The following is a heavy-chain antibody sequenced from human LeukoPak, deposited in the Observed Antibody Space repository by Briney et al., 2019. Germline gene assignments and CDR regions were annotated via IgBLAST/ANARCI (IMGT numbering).Heavy chain of an antibody. CDR1: GFTVSSNY. J-gene: IGHJ4*02. V-gene: IGHV3-53*01. D-gene: IGHD3-10*01. CDR2: IYSGGST. CDR3: ARDFYGSGSYYTVAFDS. Sequence: GGSLRLSCAASGFTVSSNYMSWVRQAPGKGLEWVSVIYSGGSTYYADSVKGRFTISRDNSKNTLYLQMNSLRAEDTAVYYCARDFYGSGSYYTVAFDSWGQGTLVTVSS.